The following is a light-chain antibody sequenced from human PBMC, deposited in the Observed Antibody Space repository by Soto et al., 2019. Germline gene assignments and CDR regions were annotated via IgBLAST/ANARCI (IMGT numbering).Light chain of an antibody. J-gene: IGKJ1*01. CDR2: DAS. V-gene: IGKV3-11*01. CDR3: QQRSNWPWT. Sequence: EIVLTQSPATLSLSPGERATLSCRASQSVSTSLAWYQQKPGQAPRLLIYDASNRATGIPARFSGSGSGTDFRLTVSSIEPEDFALYYCQQRSNWPWTFGQGTKVEIK. CDR1: QSVSTS.